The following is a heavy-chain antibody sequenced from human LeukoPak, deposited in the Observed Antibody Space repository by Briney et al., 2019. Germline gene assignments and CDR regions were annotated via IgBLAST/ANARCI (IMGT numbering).Heavy chain of an antibody. Sequence: GGSLRLSCAASGFTFSSYGMHWVRQAPGKGLEWVAFIRYDGSNKYYADSVKGRFTISRDNSENTLYLQMNSLRAEDTAVYYCAKGGGYQLLFDYWGQGTLVTVSS. CDR1: GFTFSSYG. V-gene: IGHV3-30*02. CDR3: AKGGGYQLLFDY. J-gene: IGHJ4*02. CDR2: IRYDGSNK. D-gene: IGHD2-2*01.